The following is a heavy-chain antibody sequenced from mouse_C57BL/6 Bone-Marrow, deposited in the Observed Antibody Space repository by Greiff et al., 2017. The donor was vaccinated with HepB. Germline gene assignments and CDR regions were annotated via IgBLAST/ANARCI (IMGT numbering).Heavy chain of an antibody. CDR3: TDTYGPFAY. CDR2: IRLKSDNYAT. V-gene: IGHV6-3*01. D-gene: IGHD5-1-1*01. J-gene: IGHJ3*01. Sequence: EVKLVESGGGLVQPGGSMKLSCVASGFTFSNYWMNWVRQSPEKGLEWVAQIRLKSDNYATHYAESVKGRFTISRDDSKSSVYLQMNNLRAEDTGIYYCTDTYGPFAYWGQGTLVTVSA. CDR1: GFTFSNYW.